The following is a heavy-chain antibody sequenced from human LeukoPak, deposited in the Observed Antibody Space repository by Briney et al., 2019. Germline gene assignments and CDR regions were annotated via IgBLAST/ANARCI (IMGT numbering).Heavy chain of an antibody. Sequence: SETLSLTCTVSSGSISTYYWNWIRQPPGKWLEWIGSVYYSGSTNYNPSLKSRVTISVDTSKNRFSLKLSSVTASDTAVFYCARGGSRSYTSSTLDYWGQGTLVTVSS. CDR1: SGSISTYY. V-gene: IGHV4-59*01. CDR3: ARGGSRSYTSSTLDY. J-gene: IGHJ4*02. CDR2: VYYSGST. D-gene: IGHD1-1*01.